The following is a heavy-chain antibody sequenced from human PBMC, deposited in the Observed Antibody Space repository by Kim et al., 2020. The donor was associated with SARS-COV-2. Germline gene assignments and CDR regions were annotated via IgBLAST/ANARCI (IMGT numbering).Heavy chain of an antibody. CDR2: IYYSGST. J-gene: IGHJ4*02. CDR1: GGSISSGGYY. D-gene: IGHD3-22*01. V-gene: IGHV4-31*03. CDR3: ARVHSSGYYPDY. Sequence: SETLSLTCTVSGGSISSGGYYWSWIRQHPGKGLEWIGYIYYSGSTYYNPSLKSRVTISVDTSKNQFSLKLSSVTAADTAVYYCARVHSSGYYPDYWGQETLVTVSS.